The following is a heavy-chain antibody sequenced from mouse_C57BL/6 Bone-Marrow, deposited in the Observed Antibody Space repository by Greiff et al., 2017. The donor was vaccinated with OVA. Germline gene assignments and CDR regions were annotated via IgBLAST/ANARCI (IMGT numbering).Heavy chain of an antibody. CDR2: ISYDGSN. Sequence: EVQRVESGPGLVKPSQSLSLTCSVTGYSITSGYYWNWIRQFPGNKLEWMGYISYDGSNNYNPSLKNRISITRDTSKNQFFLNLNSVTTEDTATYYCARDYYGSSYPYYYAMDYWGQGTSVTVSS. V-gene: IGHV3-6*01. J-gene: IGHJ4*01. D-gene: IGHD1-1*01. CDR3: ARDYYGSSYPYYYAMDY. CDR1: GYSITSGYY.